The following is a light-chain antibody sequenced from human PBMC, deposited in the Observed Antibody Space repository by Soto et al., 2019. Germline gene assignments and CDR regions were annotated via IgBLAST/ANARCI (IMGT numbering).Light chain of an antibody. V-gene: IGLV2-14*03. CDR2: DVS. J-gene: IGLJ2*01. CDR3: SSYTSISTVL. Sequence: QSALTQPASVSGSPGQSITISCTGTSPDVGGYKVVSWYQQHPGKVPKLIIYDVSDRPSGVSNRFSGSKSGTTASLTIAGLQAEDEATYYCSSYTSISTVLFGGGTKLTVL. CDR1: SPDVGGYKV.